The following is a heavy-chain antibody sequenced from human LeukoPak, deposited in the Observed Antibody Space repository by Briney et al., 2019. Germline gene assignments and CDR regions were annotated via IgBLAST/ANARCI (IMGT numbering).Heavy chain of an antibody. D-gene: IGHD6-13*01. V-gene: IGHV3-74*01. CDR1: GFTFSSYW. CDR3: AKPPQRSWFTRGDAFDI. J-gene: IGHJ3*02. CDR2: IKGDEMTT. Sequence: GGSLRLSCAASGFTFSSYWMSWVRQAPGKGLEWVSRIKGDEMTTNYADSVEGRFTISRDNSKNTLYLQMNSLRAEDTAVYYCAKPPQRSWFTRGDAFDIWGQGRMVTVSS.